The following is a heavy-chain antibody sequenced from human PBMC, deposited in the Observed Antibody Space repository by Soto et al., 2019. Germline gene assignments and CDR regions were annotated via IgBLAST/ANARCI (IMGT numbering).Heavy chain of an antibody. V-gene: IGHV3-9*01. J-gene: IGHJ6*02. D-gene: IGHD3-10*01. CDR1: GFTFDDYA. Sequence: SLRLSCAASGFTFDDYAMHWVRQAPGKGLEWVSGISWNSGSIGYADSVKGRFTISRDNAKNSLYLQMNSLRAEDTALYYCAKAVGFGETWDNYYYYGMDVWGQGTTVTVSS. CDR3: AKAVGFGETWDNYYYYGMDV. CDR2: ISWNSGSI.